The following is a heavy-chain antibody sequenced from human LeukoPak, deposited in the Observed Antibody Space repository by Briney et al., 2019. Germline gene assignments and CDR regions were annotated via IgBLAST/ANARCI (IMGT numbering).Heavy chain of an antibody. Sequence: GGSLRLSCAASGFTFSNAWMSWVRQAPGKGLEWVGRIKSKTDGGTTDYAAPVRGRFTISRDDSKNTLYLQMNSLKTEDTAVYYCTTESYWTYGDYGVEDYWGQGTLVTVSS. V-gene: IGHV3-15*01. J-gene: IGHJ4*02. D-gene: IGHD4-17*01. CDR1: GFTFSNAW. CDR3: TTESYWTYGDYGVEDY. CDR2: IKSKTDGGTT.